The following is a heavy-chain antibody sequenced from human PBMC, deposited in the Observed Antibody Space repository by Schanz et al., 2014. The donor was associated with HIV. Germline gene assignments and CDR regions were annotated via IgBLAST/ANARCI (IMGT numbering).Heavy chain of an antibody. CDR2: ISYDGSNK. J-gene: IGHJ4*02. D-gene: IGHD2-2*02. Sequence: QVQLVESGGGVVQPGRSLRLSCAASGFIFSSYAMHWVRQAPGKGLEWVAIISYDGSNKYYADSVKGRFTISRDYSKNTLYLQMNSLRAEDTAVYYCARTKSPAAIGTSVDYWGQGTLVTVSS. V-gene: IGHV3-30-3*01. CDR3: ARTKSPAAIGTSVDY. CDR1: GFIFSSYA.